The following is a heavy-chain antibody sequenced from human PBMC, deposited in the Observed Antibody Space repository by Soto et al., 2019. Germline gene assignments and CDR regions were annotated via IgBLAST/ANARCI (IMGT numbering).Heavy chain of an antibody. CDR2: INHSGST. Sequence: PSETLSLTCAAYGGSFSGYYWSWIRQPPGKGLEWIGEINHSGSTNYNPSLKSRVTISVDTSKNQFSLKLSSVTAADTAVYYCARGYYDILTGYPSTTYFDYWGQGTLVTVSS. D-gene: IGHD3-9*01. CDR3: ARGYYDILTGYPSTTYFDY. CDR1: GGSFSGYY. V-gene: IGHV4-34*01. J-gene: IGHJ4*02.